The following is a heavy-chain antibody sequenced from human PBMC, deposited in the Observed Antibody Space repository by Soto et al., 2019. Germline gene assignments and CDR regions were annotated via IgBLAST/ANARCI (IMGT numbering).Heavy chain of an antibody. CDR2: ISYDGSNT. D-gene: IGHD1-7*01. Sequence: QVQLVESGGGVVQPGRSLRLSCAASGFTFSSYGMQWVRQAPGKGLEWVAVISYDGSNTYYADSVKGRFTISRDNSKNTLYLQMNSLRAEDTAVYYCAKLGEYNWKYDHIYYYGMDVWDQGTTVTVSS. J-gene: IGHJ6*02. CDR3: AKLGEYNWKYDHIYYYGMDV. CDR1: GFTFSSYG. V-gene: IGHV3-30*18.